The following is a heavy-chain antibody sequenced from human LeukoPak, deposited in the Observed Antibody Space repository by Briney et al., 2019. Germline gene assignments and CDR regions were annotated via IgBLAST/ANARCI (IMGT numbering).Heavy chain of an antibody. CDR2: VSAGDGNT. D-gene: IGHD6-19*01. J-gene: IGHJ4*02. Sequence: EASVKVSCKISGYPFTNYAIHWVRQAPRQGLEWMGCVSAGDGNTKSSQNFQDRVTITRDTSANTAYMELSSLKSEDTAVYYCARAPSSGWYYDYWGQGTLVTVSS. CDR3: ARAPSSGWYYDY. V-gene: IGHV1-3*01. CDR1: GYPFTNYA.